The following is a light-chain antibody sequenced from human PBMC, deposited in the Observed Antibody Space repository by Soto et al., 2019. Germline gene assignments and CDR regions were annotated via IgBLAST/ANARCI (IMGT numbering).Light chain of an antibody. CDR3: QQYNSYWT. CDR1: QSISSY. CDR2: DAT. Sequence: DIQMTQYPSSLAASVGYRVTITFRASQSISSYLNWYQQKPGKAPKLLIHDATSLESGVPSRFSGSGSGTEFTLTISSLQPDDFATYYCQQYNSYWTFGQGTKVDIK. V-gene: IGKV1-5*01. J-gene: IGKJ1*01.